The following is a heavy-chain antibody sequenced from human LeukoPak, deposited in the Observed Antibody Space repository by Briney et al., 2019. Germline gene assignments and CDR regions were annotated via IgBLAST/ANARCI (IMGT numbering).Heavy chain of an antibody. CDR2: ISGSGSTI. Sequence: GGSLRLSCAASGFTFSNYEMNWVRQAPGKGLEWVSYISGSGSTIYYTDSVKGRFTISRDNAKNSLYLQMNSLRSEDTAVYYCARDPSMVRGENTPYFDYWGQGTLVTVSS. J-gene: IGHJ4*02. D-gene: IGHD3-10*01. V-gene: IGHV3-48*03. CDR1: GFTFSNYE. CDR3: ARDPSMVRGENTPYFDY.